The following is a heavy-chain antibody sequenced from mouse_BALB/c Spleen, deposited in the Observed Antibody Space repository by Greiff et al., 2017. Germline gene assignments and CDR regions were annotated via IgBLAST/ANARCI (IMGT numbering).Heavy chain of an antibody. Sequence: EVQLVESGGGLVQPGGSRKLSCAASGFTFSSFGMHWVRQAPEKGLEWVAYISSGSSTIYYADTVKGRFTISRDNPKNTLFLQMTSLRSEDTAMYYCARSFMAYYAMDYWGQGTSVTVSS. CDR3: ARSFMAYYAMDY. V-gene: IGHV5-17*02. CDR1: GFTFSSFG. J-gene: IGHJ4*01. D-gene: IGHD1-1*01. CDR2: ISSGSSTI.